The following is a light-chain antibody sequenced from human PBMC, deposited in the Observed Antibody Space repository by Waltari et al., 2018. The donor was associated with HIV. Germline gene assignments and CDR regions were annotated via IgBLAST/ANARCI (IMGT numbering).Light chain of an antibody. CDR3: QSYDRSLSASVV. CDR2: GNK. Sequence: QSVLTQPPSVSGAPGQRVTISCTGGSSNIGADYDVHWYQQIPGTAPKILSPGNKNRPSGVPDRFSASKSGTSASLAITGLQAEDEADYFCQSYDRSLSASVVFGGGTKLTVL. J-gene: IGLJ2*01. CDR1: SSNIGADYD. V-gene: IGLV1-40*01.